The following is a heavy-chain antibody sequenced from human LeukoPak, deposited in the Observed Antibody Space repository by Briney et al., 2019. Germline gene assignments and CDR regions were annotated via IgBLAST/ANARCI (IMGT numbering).Heavy chain of an antibody. CDR3: ARGGYSYGYRDY. CDR1: GFTFSSYS. V-gene: IGHV3-21*01. J-gene: IGHJ4*02. D-gene: IGHD5-18*01. CDR2: ISSSSSYI. Sequence: GGSLRLSSAASGFTFSSYSMNWVRQAPGKGLEWVSSISSSSSYIYYADSVKGRFTISRDNAKNSLYLQMNSLRAEDTAVYYCARGGYSYGYRDYWGQGTLVTVSS.